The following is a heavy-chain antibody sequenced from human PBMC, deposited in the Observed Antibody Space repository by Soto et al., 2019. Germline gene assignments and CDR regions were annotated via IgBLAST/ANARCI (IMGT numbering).Heavy chain of an antibody. CDR3: AREDGYELIYWLEP. CDR2: INAGNGNT. CDR1: GYTFTSYA. D-gene: IGHD2-2*01. V-gene: IGHV1-3*01. J-gene: IGHJ5*02. Sequence: ASVKVSCKASGYTFTSYAMHWVRQAPGQRLEWMGWINAGNGNTKYSQKFQGRVTITRDTSASTAYMELSSLRSEDTAVYYCAREDGYELIYWLEPWGEGALVTVSS.